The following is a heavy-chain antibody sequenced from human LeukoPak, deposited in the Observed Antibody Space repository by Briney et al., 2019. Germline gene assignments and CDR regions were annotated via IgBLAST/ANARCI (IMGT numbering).Heavy chain of an antibody. D-gene: IGHD5-18*01. J-gene: IGHJ5*02. CDR2: ISHSGST. CDR3: ARDGYSFGRGFDP. V-gene: IGHV4-34*01. Sequence: SETLSLTCSVSGXSFSGYYGIWIRQSPGMGLQWIGEISHSGSTNYNPSLKSRLTMSVDTSKNQFSLRLSSVTAADTAIYYCARDGYSFGRGFDPWGQGTLVTVAS. CDR1: GXSFSGYY.